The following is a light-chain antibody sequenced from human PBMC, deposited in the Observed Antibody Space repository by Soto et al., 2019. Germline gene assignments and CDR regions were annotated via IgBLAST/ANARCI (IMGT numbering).Light chain of an antibody. CDR1: QSVSSN. Sequence: EIVMTQSPATLSVSPGERATLSCWASQSVSSNLAWYQQKPGQAPRLLIYDASTRATGVPDRFSGSGSGTDLTLTISRLEPEDFALYYCQQYGNSPLPSGGGTKVDIK. CDR3: QQYGNSPLP. J-gene: IGKJ4*01. V-gene: IGKV3-20*01. CDR2: DAS.